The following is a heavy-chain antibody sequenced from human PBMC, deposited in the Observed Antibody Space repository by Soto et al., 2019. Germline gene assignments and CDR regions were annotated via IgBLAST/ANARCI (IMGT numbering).Heavy chain of an antibody. CDR3: ARDITIFGVVMAPVDY. CDR2: ISAYNGNT. J-gene: IGHJ4*02. V-gene: IGHV1-18*01. CDR1: GYTFTSYG. Sequence: ASVKVSCKASGYTFTSYGISWVRQAPGQGLEWMGWISAYNGNTNYAQKLQGRVTMTTDTSTSTAYMELRSLRSDDTAVYYCARDITIFGVVMAPVDYWRQGTLVTVSS. D-gene: IGHD3-3*01.